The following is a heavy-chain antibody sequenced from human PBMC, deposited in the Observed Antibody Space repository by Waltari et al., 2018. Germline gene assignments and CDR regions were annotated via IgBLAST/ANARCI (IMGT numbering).Heavy chain of an antibody. V-gene: IGHV4-34*02. D-gene: IGHD3-3*01. J-gene: IGHJ5*02. CDR2: INLGGVS. CDR3: ARQVFGVVNWFDP. CDR1: NGSLSGYY. Sequence: HVQLQQWGAGLRRPSETLSLTCTVSNGSLSGYYWTWIRQPPGKGLEWLGQINLGGVSKYNPSLNSRVTMSIDTSKGHFSLKLTAVNAADTAVYFCARQVFGVVNWFDPWGPGTPVAVSS.